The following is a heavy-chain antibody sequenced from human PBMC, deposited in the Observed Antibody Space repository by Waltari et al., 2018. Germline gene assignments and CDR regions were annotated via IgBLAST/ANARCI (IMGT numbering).Heavy chain of an antibody. Sequence: EVQLVESGGGLVKPGGSLRLSCAASGFTFSSYSMNWVRQAPGKGLEWVSSISSSSSYIYYADSVKVRFTISRDNAKNSLYLQMNSLRAEDTAVYYCARRRGIAATSPLDYWGQGTLVTVSS. J-gene: IGHJ4*02. CDR3: ARRRGIAATSPLDY. CDR2: ISSSSSYI. D-gene: IGHD2-15*01. CDR1: GFTFSSYS. V-gene: IGHV3-21*04.